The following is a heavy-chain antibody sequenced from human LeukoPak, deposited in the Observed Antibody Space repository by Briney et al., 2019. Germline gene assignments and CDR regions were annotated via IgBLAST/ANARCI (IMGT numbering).Heavy chain of an antibody. CDR3: ARDGSDFWSGYSKFDYYYYYMDV. J-gene: IGHJ6*03. CDR1: GFTFSSYA. Sequence: TGGSLRLSCAASGFTFSSYAMHWVRQAPGKGLEWVSSISSSSSYIYYADSVKGRFTISRDNSKNTLYLQMNSLRAEDTAVYYCARDGSDFWSGYSKFDYYYYYMDVWGKGTTVTVSS. D-gene: IGHD3-3*01. V-gene: IGHV3-21*01. CDR2: ISSSSSYI.